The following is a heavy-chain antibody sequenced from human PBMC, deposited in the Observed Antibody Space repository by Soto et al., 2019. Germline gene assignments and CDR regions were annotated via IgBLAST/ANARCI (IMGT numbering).Heavy chain of an antibody. Sequence: QVQLQESGPGQVKPSGTLSLTCAVSGGSISSSNWWSWVRQPPGKGLEWIGEIYHSGSTNYNPSLKSRVTISVDKSKNQFSLKLSSVTAADTAVYYCARCPCSGGSCYYYYYGMDVWGQGTTVTVSS. CDR2: IYHSGST. J-gene: IGHJ6*02. CDR3: ARCPCSGGSCYYYYYGMDV. CDR1: GGSISSSNW. V-gene: IGHV4-4*02. D-gene: IGHD2-15*01.